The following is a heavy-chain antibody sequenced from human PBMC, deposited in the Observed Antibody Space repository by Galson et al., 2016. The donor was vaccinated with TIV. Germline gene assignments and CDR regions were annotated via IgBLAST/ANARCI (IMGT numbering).Heavy chain of an antibody. CDR2: LIENGADT. CDR3: AKVYPTPRLVATGLFFDD. Sequence: SLRLSCAASGFRFSIYAMSWVRQAPGKGLEWVSGLIENGADTYYAESVKGRFTISGDNSNNMVYLQMNSLRVEDTGVYYCAKVYPTPRLVATGLFFDDWGQGTLVTVSS. V-gene: IGHV3-23*01. CDR1: GFRFSIYA. J-gene: IGHJ4*02. D-gene: IGHD2-2*01.